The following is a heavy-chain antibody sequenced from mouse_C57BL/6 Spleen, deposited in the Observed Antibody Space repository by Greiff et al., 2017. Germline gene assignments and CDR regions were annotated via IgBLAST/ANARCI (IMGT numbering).Heavy chain of an antibody. V-gene: IGHV1-54*01. CDR1: GYAFTNYL. D-gene: IGHD1-1*01. J-gene: IGHJ3*01. Sequence: QVQLQQSGAELVRPGTSVKVSCKASGYAFTNYLIEWVKQRPGQGLEWIGVINPGSGGTNYNEKFKGKATLTADKSSSTAYMQLSSLTSEDSEVYFCARDYYGSRPFAYWGQGTLVTVSA. CDR2: INPGSGGT. CDR3: ARDYYGSRPFAY.